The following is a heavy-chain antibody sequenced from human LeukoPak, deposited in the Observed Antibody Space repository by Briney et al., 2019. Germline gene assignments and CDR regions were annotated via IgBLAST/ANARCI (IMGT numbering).Heavy chain of an antibody. Sequence: GGSLRLSCAASGFTFSTSGMHWVRQAPGKGLEWVAFIRYDGSSKHFADSVKGRFTISRDNSKDTLYLQMNSLRAEDTAVYYCAKGLTFGFDYWGQGTLVTVSS. CDR2: IRYDGSSK. D-gene: IGHD3-16*01. CDR3: AKGLTFGFDY. J-gene: IGHJ4*02. CDR1: GFTFSTSG. V-gene: IGHV3-30*02.